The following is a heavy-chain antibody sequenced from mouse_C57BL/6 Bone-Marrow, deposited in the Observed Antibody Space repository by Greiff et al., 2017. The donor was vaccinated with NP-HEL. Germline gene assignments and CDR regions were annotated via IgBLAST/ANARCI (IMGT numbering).Heavy chain of an antibody. Sequence: EVKLQESGPGLVKPSQSLSLTCSVTGYSITSGYYWNWIRQFPGNKLEWMGYISYDGSNNYNPSLKNRISITRDTSKNQFFLKLNSVTTEDTATYYCARAYYGSSYVSYWGQGTTLTVSS. CDR2: ISYDGSN. CDR1: GYSITSGYY. D-gene: IGHD1-1*01. J-gene: IGHJ2*01. V-gene: IGHV3-6*01. CDR3: ARAYYGSSYVSY.